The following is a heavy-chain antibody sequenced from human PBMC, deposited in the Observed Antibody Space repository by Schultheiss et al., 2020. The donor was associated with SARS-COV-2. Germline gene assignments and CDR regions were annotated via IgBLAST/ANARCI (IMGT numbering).Heavy chain of an antibody. CDR3: ARLTWIQQALDY. Sequence: GGSLRLSCAASGFTFSSYGMHWVRQAPGKGLEWVSSISSSSSYIYYADSVKGRFTISRDNAKNSLYLQMNSLRAEDTAVYYCARLTWIQQALDYWGQGTLVTVSS. V-gene: IGHV3-21*01. D-gene: IGHD5-18*01. CDR2: ISSSSSYI. CDR1: GFTFSSYG. J-gene: IGHJ4*02.